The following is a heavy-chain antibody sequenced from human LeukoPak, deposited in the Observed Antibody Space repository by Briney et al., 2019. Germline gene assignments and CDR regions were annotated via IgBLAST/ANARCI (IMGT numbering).Heavy chain of an antibody. J-gene: IGHJ4*02. D-gene: IGHD5-24*01. CDR1: GGSFSGYY. CDR2: INQSGST. V-gene: IGHV4-34*01. CDR3: ARMGPEMATIRDY. Sequence: SETLSLTCAVYGGSFSGYYWSWIRQPPGKGLEWIGEINQSGSTNYNPSLKSRVTISVDTSENQFSLKLSSVTAADTAVYYCARMGPEMATIRDYWGQGTLVTVSS.